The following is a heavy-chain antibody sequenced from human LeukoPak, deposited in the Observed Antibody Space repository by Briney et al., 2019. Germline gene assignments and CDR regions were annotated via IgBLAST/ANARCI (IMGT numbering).Heavy chain of an antibody. CDR1: GITLSNYA. CDR3: AKLYVVIRVILVGFHKEAYYFDS. J-gene: IGHJ4*02. CDR2: ISGSGGGT. D-gene: IGHD3-22*01. V-gene: IGHV3-23*01. Sequence: GGSLRLSCAVSGITLSNYAMSWVRQAPGKGLKWVAGISGSGGGTNYADSVKGRFTISRDNPKNTLYLQMNNVRADDTAVYFCAKLYVVIRVILVGFHKEAYYFDSWGQGALVTVSS.